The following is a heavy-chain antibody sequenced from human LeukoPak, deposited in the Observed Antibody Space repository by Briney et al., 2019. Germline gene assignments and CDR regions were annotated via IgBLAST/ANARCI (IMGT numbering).Heavy chain of an antibody. D-gene: IGHD3-10*01. J-gene: IGHJ4*02. CDR3: ARVAPVRGVNFDY. Sequence: GGSLRLSCAASGFTFSSYEMNWVRQAPGKGLEWVSYISSSGSTIYYADSVKGRFTISRDNAKNSLYLQMNSLRAEDTAVYYCARVAPVRGVNFDYWGQGTLVTVPS. CDR1: GFTFSSYE. V-gene: IGHV3-48*03. CDR2: ISSSGSTI.